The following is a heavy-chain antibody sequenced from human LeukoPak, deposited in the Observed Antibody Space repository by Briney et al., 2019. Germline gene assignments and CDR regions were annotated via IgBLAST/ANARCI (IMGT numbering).Heavy chain of an antibody. CDR2: IYYSGST. Sequence: SETLSLTCTVSGGSISSSSYYWGWIRQPPGKGLEWIGSIYYSGSTYYNPSLKSRVTISVDTSKNQFSMKLSSVTAADTDVYYCARHVDTAMVLDYWGQGTLVTVSS. CDR1: GGSISSSSYY. V-gene: IGHV4-39*01. D-gene: IGHD5-18*01. CDR3: ARHVDTAMVLDY. J-gene: IGHJ4*02.